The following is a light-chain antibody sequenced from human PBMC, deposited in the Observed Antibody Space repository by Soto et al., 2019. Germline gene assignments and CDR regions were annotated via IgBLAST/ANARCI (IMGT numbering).Light chain of an antibody. J-gene: IGLJ1*01. V-gene: IGLV1-40*01. CDR3: QSNDSSLRGV. Sequence: QSALTQPPSVSGAPGQRVTISCTGSSSNIGAGYDVHWYQQLPGTAPKLLIYGNSNRPSGVPDRFSGSKSGTSASLAITGLQAEDEADYYCQSNDSSLRGVFGTGTKVTVL. CDR1: SSNIGAGYD. CDR2: GNS.